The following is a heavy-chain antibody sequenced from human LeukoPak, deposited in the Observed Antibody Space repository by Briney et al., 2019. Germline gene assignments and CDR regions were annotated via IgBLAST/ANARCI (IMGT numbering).Heavy chain of an antibody. D-gene: IGHD3-3*01. CDR2: IYWDDDK. J-gene: IGHJ4*02. CDR3: EHSGVGPGDY. V-gene: IGHV2-5*02. CDR1: GFSLTTRGVA. Sequence: SGPTLVKPTQTLTLTCTFSGFSLTTRGVAVGWIRQTPGKVLEWLALIYWDDDKRYSPSLRSRLTITKDTSKDQVVLTMTNMDPVDTGTYYCEHSGVGPGDYWGQGTLVTVSS.